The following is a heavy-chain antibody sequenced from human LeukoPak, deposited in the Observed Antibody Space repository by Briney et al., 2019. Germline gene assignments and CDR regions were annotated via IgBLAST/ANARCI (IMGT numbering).Heavy chain of an antibody. CDR1: GYTFTSYY. CDR3: AREGCSSDSCFYYFDY. V-gene: IGHV1-46*01. J-gene: IGHJ4*02. D-gene: IGHD2-15*01. Sequence: ASMKVSCKASGYTFTSYYMHWVRQAPGQGLEWMGIINPSGGSTSYAQKFQGRVTMTRDTSTSTVYMELSSLRSEDTAVYYCAREGCSSDSCFYYFDYWGQGTLVTVSS. CDR2: INPSGGST.